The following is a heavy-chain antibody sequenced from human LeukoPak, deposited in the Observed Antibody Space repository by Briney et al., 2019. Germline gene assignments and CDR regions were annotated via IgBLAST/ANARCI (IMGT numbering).Heavy chain of an antibody. D-gene: IGHD2-2*01. CDR1: GFTFSNYG. Sequence: GGSLRLSCAASGFTFSNYGMHWVRQAPGKGLEWVALVWYDGSNKYYADSVKGRFTISRDNSKNTLYLQMNSLRAEDTAVYYCAKGVVVPALLFDYWGQGTLVTVSS. CDR2: VWYDGSNK. J-gene: IGHJ4*02. V-gene: IGHV3-33*06. CDR3: AKGVVVPALLFDY.